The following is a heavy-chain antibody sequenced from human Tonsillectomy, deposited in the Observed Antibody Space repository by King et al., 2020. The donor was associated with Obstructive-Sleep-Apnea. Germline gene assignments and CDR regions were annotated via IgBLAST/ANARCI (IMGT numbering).Heavy chain of an antibody. V-gene: IGHV3-49*03. Sequence: VQLVESGGGLVQPGRSLRLSCTASGFTFGDSAMSWFRQAPGKGLEWVGFIRRKDYGGTAEYAASVNGRFSISTSESKTIAYLQMDSLKTEDTAVYYCARAILTGLKYYFDYWGQGTLVTVSS. CDR3: ARAILTGLKYYFDY. CDR1: GFTFGDSA. CDR2: IRRKDYGGTA. J-gene: IGHJ4*02. D-gene: IGHD3-9*01.